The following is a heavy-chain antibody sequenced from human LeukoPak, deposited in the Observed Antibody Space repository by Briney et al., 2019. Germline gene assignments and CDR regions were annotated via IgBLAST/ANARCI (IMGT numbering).Heavy chain of an antibody. D-gene: IGHD4-11*01. Sequence: GASVKVSCKASGYTFTGYYMHWVRQAPGQGLEWMGWINPNSGGTSYAQKFQGRVTMTRDTSISTAYMELSRLRSDDTAVYYCARDYDYSKLDYWGQGTLVTVSS. CDR1: GYTFTGYY. CDR2: INPNSGGT. V-gene: IGHV1-2*02. CDR3: ARDYDYSKLDY. J-gene: IGHJ4*02.